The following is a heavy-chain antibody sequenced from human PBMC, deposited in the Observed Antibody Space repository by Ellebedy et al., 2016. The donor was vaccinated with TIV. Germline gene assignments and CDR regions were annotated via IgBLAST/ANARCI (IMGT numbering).Heavy chain of an antibody. CDR1: GFTFSSYG. J-gene: IGHJ6*02. Sequence: GGSLRLSCAASGFTFSSYGMPRVRQAPGKGLAWVAVISYDGSNKYYADFVRCRFTISRDNSKNTLYLQMNSLRPEDTAMYYCAKAHSGSTSDTHFGMDVWGQGTTVTVSS. V-gene: IGHV3-30*18. D-gene: IGHD1-26*01. CDR3: AKAHSGSTSDTHFGMDV. CDR2: ISYDGSNK.